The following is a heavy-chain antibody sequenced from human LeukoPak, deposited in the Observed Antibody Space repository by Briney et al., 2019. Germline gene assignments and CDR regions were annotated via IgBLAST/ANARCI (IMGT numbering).Heavy chain of an antibody. CDR1: GGSFSGYY. Sequence: SETLSLTCAVYGGSFSGYYWSWIRQPPGKGLEWIGEINHSGSTNYNPSLKSRVTISVDTSKNQFSLKLSSVTAADTAVYYCARNLYLYYFDYWGQGTLVTVSS. V-gene: IGHV4-34*01. CDR2: INHSGST. CDR3: ARNLYLYYFDY. J-gene: IGHJ4*02.